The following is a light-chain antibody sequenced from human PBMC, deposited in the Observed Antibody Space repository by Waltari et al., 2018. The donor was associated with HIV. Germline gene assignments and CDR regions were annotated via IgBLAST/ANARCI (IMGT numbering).Light chain of an antibody. J-gene: IGKJ3*01. CDR3: LQSRSIPLT. CDR1: QSLSDF. CDR2: GGS. Sequence: IQLTQSPFSLSASIGDKVSITCRARQSLSDFLHWYQQKPGKPPKLLIHGGSTLESGVPSRFSGSGSDTDYTLTISSLQPDDFATYYCLQSRSIPLTFGPGTKV. V-gene: IGKV1-39*01.